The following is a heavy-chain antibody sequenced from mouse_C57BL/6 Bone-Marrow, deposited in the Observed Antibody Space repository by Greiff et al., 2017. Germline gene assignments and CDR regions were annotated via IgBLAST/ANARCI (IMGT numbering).Heavy chain of an antibody. CDR2: IYPGSGST. CDR1: GYTFTSYW. J-gene: IGHJ4*01. V-gene: IGHV1-55*01. CDR3: ARDYYGSAMDY. Sequence: QVQLQQPGAELVKPGASVKMSCKASGYTFTSYWITWVKQRPGQGLEWIGDIYPGSGSTNYNEKFKSKATLTVDTSSSTAYMQRSSLTSEDSAVYYCARDYYGSAMDYWGQGTSVTVSS. D-gene: IGHD1-1*01.